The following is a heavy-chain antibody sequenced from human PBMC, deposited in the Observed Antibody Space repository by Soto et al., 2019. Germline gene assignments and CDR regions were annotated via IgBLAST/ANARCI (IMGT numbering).Heavy chain of an antibody. D-gene: IGHD7-27*01. CDR1: GDSISNLDYF. Sequence: SEPLSLTCSVSGDSISNLDYFWAWIRQPLGQALEYIGYIYKSATTYYNPSFESRVALSVDTSKRQFSLNVTAVTAADTAVYFCARGRYCLTGRCFPNWFDSWGQGALVTVSS. J-gene: IGHJ5*01. CDR3: ARGRYCLTGRCFPNWFDS. V-gene: IGHV4-30-4*01. CDR2: IYKSATT.